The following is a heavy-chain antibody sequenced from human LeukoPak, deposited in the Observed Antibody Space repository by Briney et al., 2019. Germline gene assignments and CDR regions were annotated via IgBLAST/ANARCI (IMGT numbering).Heavy chain of an antibody. J-gene: IGHJ5*02. D-gene: IGHD3-10*01. CDR2: INHSGST. Sequence: SETLSLTCAVYGGSFSGYYWSWIRQPPGKGLEWIGEINHSGSTNYNPSLKSRVTISVDKSRNHFSLNLSSVTAADTAVYYCARGAGGSGSYYKAWFDPWGQGTLVTVSS. V-gene: IGHV4-34*01. CDR1: GGSFSGYY. CDR3: ARGAGGSGSYYKAWFDP.